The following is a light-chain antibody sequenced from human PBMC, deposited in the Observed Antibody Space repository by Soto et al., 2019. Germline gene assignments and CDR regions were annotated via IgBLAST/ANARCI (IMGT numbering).Light chain of an antibody. CDR1: QSVFSN. V-gene: IGKV3-15*01. Sequence: EIVMTQSPATLSVSPGDGATLSCRASQSVFSNLAWYQQKPGQAPRLLIYGASTRANGIPARFIGSGSGTEFTLTISRLQSEDFAVYYCQHYTNWPPWTFGQGTKVEIK. CDR2: GAS. CDR3: QHYTNWPPWT. J-gene: IGKJ1*01.